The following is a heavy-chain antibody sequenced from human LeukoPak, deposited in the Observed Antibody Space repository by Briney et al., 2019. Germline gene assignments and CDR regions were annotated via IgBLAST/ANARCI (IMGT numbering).Heavy chain of an antibody. J-gene: IGHJ6*03. CDR1: GGTFSSYA. D-gene: IGHD7-27*01. CDR3: ARNRGADMDV. Sequence: WASVKVSCTASGGTFSSYAISWVRQAPGQGLEWMGGIIPIFGTANYAQKFQGRVTITTDESTSTAYMELSSLRSEDTAVYYCARNRGADMDVWGKGTTVTVSS. V-gene: IGHV1-69*05. CDR2: IIPIFGTA.